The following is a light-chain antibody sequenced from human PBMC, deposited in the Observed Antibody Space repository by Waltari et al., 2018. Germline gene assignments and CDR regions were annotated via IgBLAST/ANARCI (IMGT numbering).Light chain of an antibody. J-gene: IGKJ4*01. Sequence: QLTQSPSSLSASVGARVPINCRTSQVISSYLVWYQHKPGKAPKPLIYAASELKSGVPSRFSGSGSGTNFTLTIRSLEPEDFATYYFQQVNTFAPTFGGGTKVDI. CDR1: QVISSY. CDR3: QQVNTFAPT. V-gene: IGKV1-9*01. CDR2: AAS.